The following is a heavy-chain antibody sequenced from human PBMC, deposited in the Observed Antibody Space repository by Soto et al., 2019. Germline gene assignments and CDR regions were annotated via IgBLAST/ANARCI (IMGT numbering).Heavy chain of an antibody. CDR2: ISSSSSYI. V-gene: IGHV3-21*01. CDR3: ARAPFTEVVAATIFGY. D-gene: IGHD2-15*01. Sequence: PAGSMRLSCAAAGFTLSSYSMNWARQAQGKGLEWVSSISSSSSYIYYADSVKGRFTISRDNAKNSLYLQMNSLRAEDTAVYYCARAPFTEVVAATIFGYWGQGTLVTVSS. J-gene: IGHJ4*02. CDR1: GFTLSSYS.